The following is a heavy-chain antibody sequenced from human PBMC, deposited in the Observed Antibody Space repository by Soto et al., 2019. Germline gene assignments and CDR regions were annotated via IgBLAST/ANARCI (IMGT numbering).Heavy chain of an antibody. V-gene: IGHV3-30-3*01. CDR2: ISFDGNII. D-gene: IGHD3-9*01. CDR1: EFSFSSYA. CDR3: ARTFDTITYYFDY. Sequence: GGSLRLSCAASEFSFSSYAMHWIRQAPGKGLEWVAVISFDGNIIHYTDSVKGRFIISRDNSKNTLYLQMHSLSGEDTAVYYCARTFDTITYYFDYWGQGTLVTVSS. J-gene: IGHJ4*02.